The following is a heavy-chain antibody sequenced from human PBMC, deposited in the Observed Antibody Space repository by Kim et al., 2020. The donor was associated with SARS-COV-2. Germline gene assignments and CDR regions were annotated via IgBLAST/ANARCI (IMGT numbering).Heavy chain of an antibody. Sequence: SINSAVSVKGRFAISRDNAKNSLYLQMNSLRDEDTAFYYCAGGGAARPDFWGQGTLFTVS. D-gene: IGHD6-6*01. CDR2: SI. V-gene: IGHV3-48*02. J-gene: IGHJ4*02. CDR3: AGGGAARPDF.